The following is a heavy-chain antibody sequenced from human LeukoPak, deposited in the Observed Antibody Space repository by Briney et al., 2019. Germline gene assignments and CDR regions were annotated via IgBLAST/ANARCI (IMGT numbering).Heavy chain of an antibody. D-gene: IGHD3-22*01. CDR3: AKVAGSSGYYPDF. CDR2: ISSSSSYI. Sequence: GGSLRLSCAASGFTFSSYSMNWVRQAPGKGLEWVSSISSSSSYIYYADSVKGRFTISRDNAKNSLYLQMNSLRAEDTAFYYCAKVAGSSGYYPDFWGQGTLVTVSS. J-gene: IGHJ4*02. V-gene: IGHV3-21*04. CDR1: GFTFSSYS.